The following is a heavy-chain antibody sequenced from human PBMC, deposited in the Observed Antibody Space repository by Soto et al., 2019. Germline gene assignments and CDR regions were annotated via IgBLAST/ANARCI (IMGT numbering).Heavy chain of an antibody. CDR1: GIIFSGDG. J-gene: IGHJ4*02. CDR2: ISFDSSNI. D-gene: IGHD3-22*01. V-gene: IGHV3-48*02. CDR3: ARRHPFSGYRD. Sequence: GGSLSLSCAASGIIFSGDGMHWVRQAPGKGLEWVSYISFDSSNIYYADSVKGRFTISRDNAENSLYLQMNSLRDEDTAVYYCARRHPFSGYRDWGQGTLVTVSS.